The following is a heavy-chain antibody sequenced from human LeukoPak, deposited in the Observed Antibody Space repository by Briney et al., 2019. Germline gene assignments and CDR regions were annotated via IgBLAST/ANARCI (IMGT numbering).Heavy chain of an antibody. J-gene: IGHJ4*02. CDR2: ISYDGSNK. D-gene: IGHD6-13*01. CDR1: GFTFSSYA. CDR3: ARDQAAAGPDY. V-gene: IGHV3-30-3*01. Sequence: GGSLRLSCAASGFTFSSYAMSWVRQAPGKGLEWVAVISYDGSNKYYADSVKGRFTISRDNSKNTLYLQMNSLRAEDTAVYYCARDQAAAGPDYWGQGTLVTVSS.